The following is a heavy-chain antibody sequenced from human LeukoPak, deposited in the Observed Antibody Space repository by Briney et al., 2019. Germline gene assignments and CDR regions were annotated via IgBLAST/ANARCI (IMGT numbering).Heavy chain of an antibody. D-gene: IGHD6-13*01. V-gene: IGHV3-30*02. J-gene: IGHJ4*02. Sequence: GGSLRLSCAASGFTFSSYGMHWVRQAPGMGLEWVAFIRYDGSNKYYADSVKGRFTISRDNSKNTLYLQMNSLRAEDTAVYYCAKDWQQLDDYWGQGTLVTVSS. CDR2: IRYDGSNK. CDR1: GFTFSSYG. CDR3: AKDWQQLDDY.